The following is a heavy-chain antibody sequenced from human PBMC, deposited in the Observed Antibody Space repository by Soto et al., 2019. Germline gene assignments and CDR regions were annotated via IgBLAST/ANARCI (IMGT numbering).Heavy chain of an antibody. J-gene: IGHJ4*02. CDR1: GFSLTTRGVA. CDR2: IFWDDDK. CDR3: AYRSRGYAYYFDQ. D-gene: IGHD5-12*01. V-gene: IGHV2-5*02. Sequence: QITLKESGPALVRPTQTLTLTCSFSGFSLTTRGVAVGWIRQPPGKALEWLALIFWDDDKWYSPSLRSRLTITEDTSKNQVVLTMTYMDPVDTATYYCAYRSRGYAYYFDQWGQGTLVTVSS.